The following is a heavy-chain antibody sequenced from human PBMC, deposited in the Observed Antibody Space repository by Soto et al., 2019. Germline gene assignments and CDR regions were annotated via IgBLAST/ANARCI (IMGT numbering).Heavy chain of an antibody. CDR2: ISYDGSNK. Sequence: QVQLVESGGGVVQPGRSLRLSCAASGFTFSSYGMHWVRQAPGKGLEWVAVISYDGSNKYYADSVKGRFTISRDNSKNTLYLQMNSLRAEDTAVYYCAKGGFGEQWLGPPHWGQGTLVTVSS. V-gene: IGHV3-30*18. CDR3: AKGGFGEQWLGPPH. D-gene: IGHD6-19*01. J-gene: IGHJ4*02. CDR1: GFTFSSYG.